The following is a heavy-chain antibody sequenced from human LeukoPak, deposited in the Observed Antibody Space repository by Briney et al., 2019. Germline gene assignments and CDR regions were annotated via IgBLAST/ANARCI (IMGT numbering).Heavy chain of an antibody. V-gene: IGHV4-34*01. D-gene: IGHD6-25*01. J-gene: IGHJ4*02. Sequence: NASETLSLTCAVYGGSFSGYYWSWIRQPPGKGLEWIGEINHSGSTNYNPSLKSRVTISVDTSKNQFSLKLSSVTAADTAVYYCARGSGYNRYWGQGTLVTVSS. CDR1: GGSFSGYY. CDR2: INHSGST. CDR3: ARGSGYNRY.